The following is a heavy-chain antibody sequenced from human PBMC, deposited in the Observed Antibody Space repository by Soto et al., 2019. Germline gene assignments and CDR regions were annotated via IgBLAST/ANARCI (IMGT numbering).Heavy chain of an antibody. CDR1: GFTFSSYA. Sequence: EVQLLESGGGLVQPGGSLRLSCAASGFTFSSYAMSWVRQAPGKGLEWVSAISGSGGSTYYADSVKGRFTISRDNSKNTLYLQMNSLRAEDTAVYYCAPSVRGGKYYSDYWGQGTLVTVSS. CDR3: APSVRGGKYYSDY. J-gene: IGHJ4*02. CDR2: ISGSGGST. D-gene: IGHD3-10*02. V-gene: IGHV3-23*01.